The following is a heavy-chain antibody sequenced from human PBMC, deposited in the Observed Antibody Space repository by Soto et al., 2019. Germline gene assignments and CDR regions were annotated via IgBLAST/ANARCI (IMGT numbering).Heavy chain of an antibody. V-gene: IGHV4-30-2*02. CDR3: ARRAVVAVTGSLENWLDP. CDR1: GVSISSGGYS. CDR2: VYNSGST. J-gene: IGHJ5*02. D-gene: IGHD2-21*01. Sequence: PSETLSLTCAVSGVSISSGGYSWSWIRQPPGKGLEWIGYVYNSGSTYYNPSLKSRVTISVDTSRNQFSLKVNSVTAADTAVYYCARRAVVAVTGSLENWLDPWGQGILVTVSS.